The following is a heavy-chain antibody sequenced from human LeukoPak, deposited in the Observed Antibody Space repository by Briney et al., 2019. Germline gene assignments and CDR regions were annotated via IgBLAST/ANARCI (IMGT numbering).Heavy chain of an antibody. CDR2: IYHTGST. J-gene: IGHJ4*02. Sequence: SQTLSLTCAVSGGSISSVAYSWGWIRQPPAKGLEWIGYIYHTGSTYYNPSLKSRVTMSVDRSKNQFSLNLTSVTAADTAVYYCARGPSHYYGSGSYDYWGQGTLVTVSS. V-gene: IGHV4-30-2*01. D-gene: IGHD3-10*01. CDR3: ARGPSHYYGSGSYDY. CDR1: GGSISSVAYS.